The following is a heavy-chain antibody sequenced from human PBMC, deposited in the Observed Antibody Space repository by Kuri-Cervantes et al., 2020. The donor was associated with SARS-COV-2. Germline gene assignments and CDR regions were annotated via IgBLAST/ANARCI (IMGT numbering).Heavy chain of an antibody. Sequence: ASVKVSCKASGYTFSAYYVHWVRQAPGQGLEWMGRINPNSGGTNYAQNFQGRVTVTRDTSISTAYMELSSLRSDDTAFYYCATVGDYYDSSAYFEYWGQGTLVTVSS. V-gene: IGHV1-2*06. CDR2: INPNSGGT. CDR1: GYTFSAYY. D-gene: IGHD3-22*01. CDR3: ATVGDYYDSSAYFEY. J-gene: IGHJ4*02.